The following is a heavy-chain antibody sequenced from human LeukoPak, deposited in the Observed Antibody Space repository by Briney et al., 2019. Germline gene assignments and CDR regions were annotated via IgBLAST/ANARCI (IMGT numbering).Heavy chain of an antibody. CDR2: INSDGSST. CDR1: GFTFSSYW. Sequence: GGSLRLSCAASGFTFSSYWMHWVRQAPGKGLVWVSRINSDGSSTSYADSVKGRFTISRDNAKNSLYLQMNSLRAEDTAVYYCARRSSSGSYYRPFDYWGQGTLVTVSS. V-gene: IGHV3-74*01. D-gene: IGHD1-26*01. J-gene: IGHJ4*02. CDR3: ARRSSSGSYYRPFDY.